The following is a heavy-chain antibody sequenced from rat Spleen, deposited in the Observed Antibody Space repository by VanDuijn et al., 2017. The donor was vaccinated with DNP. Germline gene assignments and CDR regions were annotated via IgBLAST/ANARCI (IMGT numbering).Heavy chain of an antibody. J-gene: IGHJ4*01. CDR1: GFSLTSYG. D-gene: IGHD1-2*01. CDR2: ISSGGST. V-gene: IGHV2S12*01. CDR3: TRWFIAAISRAMDA. Sequence: QVQLKESGPGLVQPSQTLSLTCTVSGFSLTSYGVSWVRQPPGKGLEWIAAISSGGSTYYNSALESRLSISRDTSKSQVFLKMNSLQTEDTAIYFCTRWFIAAISRAMDAWGQGTSVTVSS.